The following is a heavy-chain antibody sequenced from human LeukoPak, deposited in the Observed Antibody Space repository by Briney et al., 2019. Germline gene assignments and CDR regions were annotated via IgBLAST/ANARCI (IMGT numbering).Heavy chain of an antibody. J-gene: IGHJ6*03. CDR2: ISGSGFTI. Sequence: GGSLRLSCAASGFTFSDYYMSWIRQAPGKGLEWISYISGSGFTIHYADSVKGRFTISRDNAKNSLYLQMNSLRAKDTAVYYCARGVPKTSYYYYYMDVWGKGTTVTVSS. V-gene: IGHV3-11*04. D-gene: IGHD4-11*01. CDR3: ARGVPKTSYYYYYMDV. CDR1: GFTFSDYY.